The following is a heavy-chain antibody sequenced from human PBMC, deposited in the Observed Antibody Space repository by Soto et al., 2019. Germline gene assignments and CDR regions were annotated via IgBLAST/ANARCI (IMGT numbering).Heavy chain of an antibody. Sequence: VGSLRLSCAFSVFNVMSYWMSCVRQAPGKGLEWVASVKEDGSELYYLHSVRGRFSISRDSAGNALHLTMNYLSAEDTGVYFCARDIGFDYVNWGQGSPVSVSS. CDR2: VKEDGSEL. CDR3: ARDIGFDYVN. V-gene: IGHV3-7*01. J-gene: IGHJ4*02. CDR1: VFNVMSYW. D-gene: IGHD3-16*01.